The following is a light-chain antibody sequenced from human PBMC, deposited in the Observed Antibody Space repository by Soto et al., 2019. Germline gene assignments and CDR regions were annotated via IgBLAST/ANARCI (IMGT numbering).Light chain of an antibody. J-gene: IGKJ1*01. V-gene: IGKV3-15*01. CDR3: QQYNSYSWT. CDR2: SAS. CDR1: QSVSSN. Sequence: ENVFAQDPATPSLSPGERATASWRATQSVSSNLAWYQQKPGQAPRLLIYSASTRATGIPARFSGSGSGTEFTLTISSLQPDDFATYYCQQYNSYSWTFGQGTKVDIK.